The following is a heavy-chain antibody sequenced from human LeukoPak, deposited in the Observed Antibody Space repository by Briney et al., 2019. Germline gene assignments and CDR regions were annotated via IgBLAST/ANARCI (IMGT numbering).Heavy chain of an antibody. CDR2: ISYDESNK. J-gene: IGHJ4*02. CDR1: GFTFSSYA. V-gene: IGHV3-30-3*01. D-gene: IGHD3-10*01. Sequence: GGSLRLSCAASGFTFSSYAMHWVRQAPGKGLEWVAVISYDESNKYYADSVKGRFTISRDNSKNTLYLQMNSLRAEDTAVYYCARDLAASMVRGVYDYWGQGTLVTVSS. CDR3: ARDLAASMVRGVYDY.